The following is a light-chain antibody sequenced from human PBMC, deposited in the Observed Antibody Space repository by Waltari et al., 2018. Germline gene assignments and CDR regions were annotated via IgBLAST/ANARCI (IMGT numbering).Light chain of an antibody. CDR2: DVN. V-gene: IGLV2-14*03. CDR1: SSDIGSFEY. CDR3: SSYSSRDTLV. J-gene: IGLJ1*01. Sequence: QSALTQRASVSGSPGEAITISCSGTSSDIGSFEYVAWYQQHPHKIPSLVIYDVNDRPSAVSNLFSCSKSGNTASLTISGLQAEDEADYYCSSYSSRDTLVFGGGTKVSVL.